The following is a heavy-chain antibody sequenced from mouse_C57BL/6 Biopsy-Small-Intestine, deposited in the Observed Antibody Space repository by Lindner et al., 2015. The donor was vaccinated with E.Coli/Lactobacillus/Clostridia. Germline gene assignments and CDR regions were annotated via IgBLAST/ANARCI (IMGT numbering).Heavy chain of an antibody. CDR1: GYAFSSYW. V-gene: IGHV1-80*01. D-gene: IGHD1-1*01. Sequence: VQLQESGPELVKPGASVKISCKASGYAFSSYWMNWVKQRPGKGLEWIGQIYPGGGDTNYNGKFKGKATLTADKSSSTAYMQLSSLTSEDSAVYYCARTITVEGYWYFDVWGTGTTVTVSS. J-gene: IGHJ1*03. CDR3: ARTITVEGYWYFDV. CDR2: IYPGGGDT.